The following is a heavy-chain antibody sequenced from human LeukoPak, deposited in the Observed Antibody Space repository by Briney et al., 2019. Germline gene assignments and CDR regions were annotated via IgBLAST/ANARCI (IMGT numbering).Heavy chain of an antibody. D-gene: IGHD3-3*01. CDR2: IIPIFGTA. J-gene: IGHJ4*02. V-gene: IGHV1-69*05. CDR1: GCTFSSYA. CDR3: ARFGDYDFWSGPPEYFDY. Sequence: SVKVSCKASGCTFSSYAISWVRQAPGQGLEWMGGIIPIFGTANYAQKFQGRVTITTDESTSTAYMELSSLRSEDTAVYYCARFGDYDFWSGPPEYFDYWGQGTLVTVSS.